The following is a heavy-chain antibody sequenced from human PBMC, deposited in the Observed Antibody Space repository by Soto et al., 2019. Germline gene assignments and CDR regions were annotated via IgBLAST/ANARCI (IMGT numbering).Heavy chain of an antibody. Sequence: QVQLVQSGAEVKKPGASVKVSCKTSGYTLTSYAISWVRQAPGQGLEWMGWISAYNGNTNYAQKLQGRVSMTTDTYTSTAYLEVRSLRSDDTAVYYCARDLFSVYSAYGPADFWGQGTLVTVSS. D-gene: IGHD5-12*01. V-gene: IGHV1-18*01. CDR3: ARDLFSVYSAYGPADF. CDR2: ISAYNGNT. CDR1: GYTLTSYA. J-gene: IGHJ4*02.